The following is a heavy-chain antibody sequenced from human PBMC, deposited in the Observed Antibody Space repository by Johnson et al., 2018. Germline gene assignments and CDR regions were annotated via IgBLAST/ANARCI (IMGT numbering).Heavy chain of an antibody. D-gene: IGHD1-1*01. CDR3: ARAGTMIYGMEG. CDR1: GGTFSIYA. Sequence: QVQLVQSGAEVEKPGSSVKVSCKASGGTFSIYAISWVRQAPGQGLEWMGGIIPVFGGAKYAPKFKGRATITAGESTNTAYMELSSLRSEDTAVYYCARAGTMIYGMEGWGQGTTVTVSS. CDR2: IIPVFGGA. V-gene: IGHV1-69*12. J-gene: IGHJ6*02.